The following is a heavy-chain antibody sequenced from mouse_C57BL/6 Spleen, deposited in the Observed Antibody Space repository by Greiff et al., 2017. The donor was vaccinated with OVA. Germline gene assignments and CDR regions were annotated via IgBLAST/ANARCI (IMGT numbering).Heavy chain of an antibody. J-gene: IGHJ4*01. CDR2: IHPNSGST. CDR3: AREKGDAMDY. V-gene: IGHV1-64*01. D-gene: IGHD3-3*01. CDR1: GYTFTSYW. Sequence: QVQLQQPGAELVKPGASVKLSCKASGYTFTSYWMHWVKQRPGQGLEWIGMIHPNSGSTNYNQKFKGKSTLTVDKSSSTAYMQLSSLTSEDSAVYYCAREKGDAMDYWGQGTSVTVSS.